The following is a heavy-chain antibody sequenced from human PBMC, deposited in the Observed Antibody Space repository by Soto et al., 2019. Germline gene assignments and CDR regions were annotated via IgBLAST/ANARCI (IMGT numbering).Heavy chain of an antibody. J-gene: IGHJ4*02. CDR1: GFTFSNAL. V-gene: IGHV3-15*01. CDR3: TTDELVLAAPGAY. Sequence: EVQLVESGGGLVKPGGSLRLSCRASGFTFSNALMSWVRQAPGKGLEWVGRIKSKTDGGTTDYAAPVKGRFTISRDDSKNTLYLQMNSLKSEDTAVYWCTTDELVLAAPGAYWGQGTLVTVSS. D-gene: IGHD1-7*01. CDR2: IKSKTDGGTT.